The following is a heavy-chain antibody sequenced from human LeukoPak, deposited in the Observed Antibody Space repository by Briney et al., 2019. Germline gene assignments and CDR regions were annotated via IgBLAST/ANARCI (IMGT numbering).Heavy chain of an antibody. CDR3: ARDWAFDI. CDR1: GFTFSGSA. V-gene: IGHV3-64*01. J-gene: IGHJ3*02. CDR2: ISNNGGRT. Sequence: GGSLRLSCAASGFTFSGSAMHWVRQAPGKGLEYVSAISNNGGRTYYANSVKGRFTISRDNSKNTLYLQMGSLRAEDMAVYYCARDWAFDIWGQGTMVTVSS.